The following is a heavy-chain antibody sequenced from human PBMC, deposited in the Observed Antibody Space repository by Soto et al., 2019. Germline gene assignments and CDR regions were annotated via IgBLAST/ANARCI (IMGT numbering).Heavy chain of an antibody. J-gene: IGHJ4*02. CDR3: TRRPYRSTSGGIDY. Sequence: QVQLQESGPGLMKPSETLSLTCAVSGASIASDHWWTWIRQPPGKGLEWIAEVRHTGSTEYSPSRRSRVTISVAKSKNQISLKVSSVTAADTAVYYCTRRPYRSTSGGIDYWGQGTLVTVSS. D-gene: IGHD2-15*01. CDR2: VRHTGST. V-gene: IGHV4-4*02. CDR1: GASIASDHW.